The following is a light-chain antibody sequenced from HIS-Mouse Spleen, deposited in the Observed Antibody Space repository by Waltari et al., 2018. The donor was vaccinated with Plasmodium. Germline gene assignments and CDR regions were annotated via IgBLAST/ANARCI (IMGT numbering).Light chain of an antibody. CDR3: SSYAGSNNLV. Sequence: QSALTQPPSASGSPGQSVTISCTGTSSDVGGYNYVSWYQQHPGKAPKRMIYEVSKRPSGVPERFSCSKSGNTASLTVSGLQAEDEADYYGSSYAGSNNLVFGGGTKLTVL. CDR2: EVS. J-gene: IGLJ2*01. CDR1: SSDVGGYNY. V-gene: IGLV2-8*01.